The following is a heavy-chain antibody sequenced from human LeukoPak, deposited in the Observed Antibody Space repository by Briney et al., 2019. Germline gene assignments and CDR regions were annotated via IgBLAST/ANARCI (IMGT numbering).Heavy chain of an antibody. Sequence: GGSLRLSCAASGFTFSSYWMHWVRQAPGKGLVWVSRINTDGSSTSYADSVKGRFTISRDNAKNTLYLQMNSLRAEDTAVYYCAREGGYCSSTSCYEGYYFDYWGQGTLVTVSS. CDR1: GFTFSSYW. V-gene: IGHV3-74*01. D-gene: IGHD2-2*01. CDR3: AREGGYCSSTSCYEGYYFDY. CDR2: INTDGSST. J-gene: IGHJ4*02.